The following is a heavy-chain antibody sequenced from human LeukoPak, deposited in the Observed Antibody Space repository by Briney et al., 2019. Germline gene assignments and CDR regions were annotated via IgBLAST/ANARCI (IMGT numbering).Heavy chain of an antibody. CDR1: GVTFSNYA. J-gene: IGHJ6*02. CDR3: AKVVAVNTYYYYGMDV. CDR2: ISDSGGST. Sequence: QSGGSLRLSCAASGVTFSNYAMSWVRQAPGKGLEWVSVISDSGGSTYNADSVKGRFTISRDNSKNTLYLQMNSLRAEDTAVYYCAKVVAVNTYYYYGMDVWGQGTTVTVSS. D-gene: IGHD2-15*01. V-gene: IGHV3-23*01.